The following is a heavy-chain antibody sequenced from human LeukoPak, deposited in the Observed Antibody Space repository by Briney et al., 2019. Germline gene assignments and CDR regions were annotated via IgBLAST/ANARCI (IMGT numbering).Heavy chain of an antibody. Sequence: SGGSLRLSCAASGFTFDDYAMHWVRQAPGKGLEWVSGISWNSGSIGYADSVKGRFTISRDNAKNSLYLQMNSLRAEDTAVYYCARDSYGDANFDSWGQGTLVTVSS. CDR1: GFTFDDYA. D-gene: IGHD4-17*01. CDR3: ARDSYGDANFDS. CDR2: ISWNSGSI. J-gene: IGHJ4*02. V-gene: IGHV3-9*01.